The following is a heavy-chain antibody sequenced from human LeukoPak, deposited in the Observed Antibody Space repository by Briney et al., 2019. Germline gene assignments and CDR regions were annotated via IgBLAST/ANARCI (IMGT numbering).Heavy chain of an antibody. D-gene: IGHD2-15*01. CDR1: GFTFSSYA. Sequence: PGRSLRLSCAASGFTFSSYAMHWVRQAPGKGLEWVAVISYDGSNKYYADSVKGRFTISRDNSKNTLYLQMNSLRAEDTAVYYCARAYCSGGSCYGYYHYYYGMDVWGQGTTVTVSS. V-gene: IGHV3-30-3*01. CDR2: ISYDGSNK. CDR3: ARAYCSGGSCYGYYHYYYGMDV. J-gene: IGHJ6*02.